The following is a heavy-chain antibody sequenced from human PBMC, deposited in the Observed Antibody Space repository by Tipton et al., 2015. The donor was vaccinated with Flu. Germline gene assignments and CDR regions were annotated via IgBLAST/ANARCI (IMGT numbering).Heavy chain of an antibody. CDR1: GGSFSGYY. V-gene: IGHV4-34*01. Sequence: TLSLTCAVYGGSFSGYYWSWIRQPPGKGLEWIGEINHSGSTNYNPSLKSRVTISVDTSKNQFSLKMSSVTAADTAVYYCARNYYYYMDVWGKWTTVTVSS. CDR3: ARNYYYYMDV. CDR2: INHSGST. J-gene: IGHJ6*03.